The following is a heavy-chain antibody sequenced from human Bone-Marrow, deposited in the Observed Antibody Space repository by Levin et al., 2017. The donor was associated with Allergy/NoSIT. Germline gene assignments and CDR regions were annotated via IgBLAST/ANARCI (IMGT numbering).Heavy chain of an antibody. CDR3: ARAICGGYCSGGSCYSSRYFHYYYYYMDV. V-gene: IGHV4-4*02. CDR1: GGSISSSNW. CDR2: IYHSGST. J-gene: IGHJ6*03. Sequence: PSETLSLTCAVSGGSISSSNWWSWVRQPPGKGLEWIGEIYHSGSTNYNPSLKSRVTISVDKSKNQFSLKLSSVTAADTAVYYCARAICGGYCSGGSCYSSRYFHYYYYYMDVWGKGTTVTVSS. D-gene: IGHD2-15*01.